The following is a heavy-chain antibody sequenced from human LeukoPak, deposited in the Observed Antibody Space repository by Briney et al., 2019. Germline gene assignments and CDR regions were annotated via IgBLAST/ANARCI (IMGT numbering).Heavy chain of an antibody. D-gene: IGHD1-20*01. J-gene: IGHJ5*02. CDR1: GYTFSRYG. V-gene: IGHV1-18*01. CDR2: ISAYNGNA. Sequence: ASVKVSCKASGYTFSRYGISWVRQAPGHGLKWMGWISAYNGNANYAQTLQDRVTMTTDTSTSTANMDLRSLRSDDTAVYYCARTVDSYNWRENWFDPWGQGTLVTVSS. CDR3: ARTVDSYNWRENWFDP.